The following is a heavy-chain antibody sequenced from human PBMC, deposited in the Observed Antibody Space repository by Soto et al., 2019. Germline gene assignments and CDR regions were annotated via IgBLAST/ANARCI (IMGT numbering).Heavy chain of an antibody. CDR1: GGSISSSSYY. CDR2: IYYSGST. V-gene: IGHV4-39*01. Sequence: QLQLQESGPGLVKPSETLSLTCTVSGGSISSSSYYWGWIRQPPGKGLEWIGSIYYSGSTYYNPSLKSRVTISVDTSKNQFSLKLSSVTAADTAVYYCAFGGRDDLFAPFWEWGQGTLVTVSS. J-gene: IGHJ4*02. D-gene: IGHD3-3*01. CDR3: AFGGRDDLFAPFWE.